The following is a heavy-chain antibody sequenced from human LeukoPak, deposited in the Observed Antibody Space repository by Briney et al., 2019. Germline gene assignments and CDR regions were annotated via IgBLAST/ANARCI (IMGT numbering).Heavy chain of an antibody. CDR2: ISSSSSYI. J-gene: IGHJ4*02. Sequence: GGSLRLSCAASGFTFSSYAMSWVRQAPGKGLEWVSSISSSSSYIYYADSVKGRFTISRDNAKNSLYLQMNSLRAEDTAVYYCATNTIAARSDYWGQGTLVTVSS. CDR3: ATNTIAARSDY. D-gene: IGHD6-6*01. V-gene: IGHV3-21*01. CDR1: GFTFSSYA.